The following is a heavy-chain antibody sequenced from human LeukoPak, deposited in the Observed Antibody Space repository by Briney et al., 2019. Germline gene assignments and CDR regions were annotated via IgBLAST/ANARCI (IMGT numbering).Heavy chain of an antibody. CDR3: SKADGDYDDYYYYYGMDV. J-gene: IGHJ6*02. V-gene: IGHV3-23*01. Sequence: PGGSLRLSCAASGFTFSSYAMSWVRQAPGKGLEWVSAISGSGGSTYYADSVKGRFAISRDNSKNTLYLQMSSLRAEDTAVYYCSKADGDYDDYYYYYGMDVWGQGTTVTVSS. CDR1: GFTFSSYA. CDR2: ISGSGGST. D-gene: IGHD4-17*01.